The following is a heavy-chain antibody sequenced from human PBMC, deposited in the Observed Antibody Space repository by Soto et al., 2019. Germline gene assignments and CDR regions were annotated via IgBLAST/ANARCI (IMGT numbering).Heavy chain of an antibody. V-gene: IGHV3-74*01. D-gene: IGHD4-17*01. Sequence: DVHLVESGGDMVQPGESLRLSCVVSGFTFSTYWMHWVRQVPGQSPFWVSRISGDGVVTTYADSVRGRFTISRDNAKNTLYLQMDNLRAEDTAIYYCPRGPRADSAWTVAHWGQGTPVTVSS. CDR1: GFTFSTYW. CDR2: ISGDGVVT. J-gene: IGHJ4*02. CDR3: PRGPRADSAWTVAH.